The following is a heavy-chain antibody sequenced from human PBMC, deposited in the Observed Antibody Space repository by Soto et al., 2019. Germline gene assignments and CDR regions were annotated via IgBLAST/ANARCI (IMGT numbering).Heavy chain of an antibody. CDR1: GFSFSSYW. CDR3: ARASNYDISTGYYRAADYYYYYMDV. V-gene: IGHV3-74*01. J-gene: IGHJ6*03. D-gene: IGHD3-9*01. Sequence: EVQLVESGGGLVQPGGSLRLSCVASGFSFSSYWLHWVRQAPGKGPVWVSRINSDGSSTRYADSVKGRFTSSRDNAKNTRFLQMNSLRAEDTAVYYCARASNYDISTGYYRAADYYYYYMDVWGKGTTVTVSS. CDR2: INSDGSST.